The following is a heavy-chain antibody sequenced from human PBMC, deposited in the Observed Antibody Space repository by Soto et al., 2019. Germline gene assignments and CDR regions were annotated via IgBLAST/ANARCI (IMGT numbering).Heavy chain of an antibody. CDR2: IYYSGST. Sequence: PSETLSLTCTVSGGSISSYYWSWIRQPPGKGLEWIGYIYYSGSTNYNPSLKSRVTISVDTSKNQFSLKLSSVTAADTAVYYCARTLGTFLESYYFDYWGQGTLVTVSS. D-gene: IGHD3-3*01. CDR3: ARTLGTFLESYYFDY. CDR1: GGSISSYY. V-gene: IGHV4-59*01. J-gene: IGHJ4*02.